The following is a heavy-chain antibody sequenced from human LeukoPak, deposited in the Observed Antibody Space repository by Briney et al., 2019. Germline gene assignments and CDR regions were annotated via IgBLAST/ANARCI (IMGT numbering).Heavy chain of an antibody. CDR2: ISGSNGYF. Sequence: GGSLRLSCAASGFTFRSYSLNWIRQAPGKGLEWVASISGSNGYFYYADSVKGRFTISRDNARNSLFLQMNSLTAEDTAVYYCAREIIAATLDGWGQGTLVIVSS. J-gene: IGHJ4*02. CDR1: GFTFRSYS. CDR3: AREIIAATLDG. V-gene: IGHV3-21*01. D-gene: IGHD1-26*01.